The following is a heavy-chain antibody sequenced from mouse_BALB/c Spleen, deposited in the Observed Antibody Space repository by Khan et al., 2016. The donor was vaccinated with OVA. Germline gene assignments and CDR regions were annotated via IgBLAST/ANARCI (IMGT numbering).Heavy chain of an antibody. D-gene: IGHD2-3*01. J-gene: IGHJ2*01. Sequence: EVQLQESGPELVRPGASVKISCTASGYSFTGYFMNWVMQSHGKSLEWIGRINPHIGETFYNQRFKDMATLTVDESSSTAHMELRSLASEDSAVYYCTGIYRGDFDYWGQGTTLTVSS. CDR3: TGIYRGDFDY. V-gene: IGHV1-20*02. CDR2: INPHIGET. CDR1: GYSFTGYF.